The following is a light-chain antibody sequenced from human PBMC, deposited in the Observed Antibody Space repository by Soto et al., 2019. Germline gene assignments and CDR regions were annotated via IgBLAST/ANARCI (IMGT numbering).Light chain of an antibody. V-gene: IGKV3-11*01. Sequence: EIVLTQSPATLSLSPGERATLSCRASQSVSSNLAWYQQKPGQAPRLLIYDASNRATGIPARFSGSGSGTDFTITISSLEPEDVAVYYCQQRSNRPLTFGGGTKVEIK. CDR1: QSVSSN. J-gene: IGKJ4*01. CDR2: DAS. CDR3: QQRSNRPLT.